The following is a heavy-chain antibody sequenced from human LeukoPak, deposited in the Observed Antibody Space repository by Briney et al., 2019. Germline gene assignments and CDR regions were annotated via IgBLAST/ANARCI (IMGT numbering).Heavy chain of an antibody. V-gene: IGHV5-51*01. CDR1: GYNFATYW. CDR3: ARFPTDSSTLFDY. J-gene: IGHJ4*02. CDR2: IYPGDSDT. Sequence: GESLKISCKVAGYNFATYWIGWVRQMSGNGLEWMGIIYPGDSDTRYSPSFQGQVTISADKSVTTAYLQWSSLTASDTAMYYCARFPTDSSTLFDYWGQGTLVTVSS. D-gene: IGHD6-13*01.